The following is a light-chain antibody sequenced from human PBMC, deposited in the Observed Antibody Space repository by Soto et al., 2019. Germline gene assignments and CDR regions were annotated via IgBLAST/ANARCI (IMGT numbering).Light chain of an antibody. CDR3: QQYSNWPPIT. Sequence: EIVVTQSPVTLSVSPGERATLSCRPSQSVSIHLAWYQQKPGQAPRLLIYDTSTRATGIPARFSGSGSGTEFTLTISSLQSEDFAVYYCQQYSNWPPITFGQGTRLEIK. J-gene: IGKJ5*01. CDR2: DTS. CDR1: QSVSIH. V-gene: IGKV3-15*01.